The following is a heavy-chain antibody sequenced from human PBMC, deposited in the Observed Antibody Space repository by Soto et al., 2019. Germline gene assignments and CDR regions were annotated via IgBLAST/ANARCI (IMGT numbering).Heavy chain of an antibody. CDR3: ARRPQTTVVTYFDY. CDR2: IYPGASDT. J-gene: IGHJ4*02. D-gene: IGHD4-17*01. V-gene: IGHV5-51*01. Sequence: LKISCKGSGYSFTSYWIGWLRQMPGKCLEWMRIIYPGASDTRYSPSFQGQVTISAGKSSSSGYLQWSSLKASNTAMYYCARRPQTTVVTYFDYWGQGTRGTVSS. CDR1: GYSFTSYW.